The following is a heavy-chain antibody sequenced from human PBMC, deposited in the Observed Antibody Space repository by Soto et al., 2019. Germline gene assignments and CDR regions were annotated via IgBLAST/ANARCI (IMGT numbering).Heavy chain of an antibody. D-gene: IGHD3-3*01. Sequence: ASVKVSCKASGYTFTSYGISWVRQAPGQGLEWMGWISAYNGNTNYAQKLQGRVTMTTDTSTSTAYMELRSLRSDDTAVYYCARDRITTFGVVIIPSYYYGMDVWGQGTTVTVSS. CDR2: ISAYNGNT. V-gene: IGHV1-18*01. CDR1: GYTFTSYG. J-gene: IGHJ6*02. CDR3: ARDRITTFGVVIIPSYYYGMDV.